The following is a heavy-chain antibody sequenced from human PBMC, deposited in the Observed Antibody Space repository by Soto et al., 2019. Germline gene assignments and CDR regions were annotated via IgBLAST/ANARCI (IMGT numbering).Heavy chain of an antibody. Sequence: EVQLVESGGGLVQPGGSLRLSCAASGFTFSSYEMNWVRQAPGKGLEWVSYISSSGSTIYYADSVKGRFTISRDNAKHSLSLQMNSLRAEYTAVYYCARVWYSYGLDSWGQGTLVTVSS. J-gene: IGHJ4*02. CDR1: GFTFSSYE. D-gene: IGHD5-18*01. CDR2: ISSSGSTI. V-gene: IGHV3-48*03. CDR3: ARVWYSYGLDS.